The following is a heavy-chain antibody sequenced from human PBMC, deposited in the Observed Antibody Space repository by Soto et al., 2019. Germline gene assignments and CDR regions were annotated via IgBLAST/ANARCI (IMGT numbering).Heavy chain of an antibody. V-gene: IGHV2-5*02. CDR2: IYWDDDK. D-gene: IGHD4-17*01. CDR3: AHSGTVTTHHYYYYGMDV. J-gene: IGHJ6*02. Sequence: QITLKESGPPLVKPTQTLTLTCTFSGFSLSTSGVGVGWIRQPPGKALEWLALIYWDDDKRYSPSLKNRLTITKDPSTNQEVHTMTNMDPVDTATYYCAHSGTVTTHHYYYYGMDVWGQGTTVTVSS. CDR1: GFSLSTSGVG.